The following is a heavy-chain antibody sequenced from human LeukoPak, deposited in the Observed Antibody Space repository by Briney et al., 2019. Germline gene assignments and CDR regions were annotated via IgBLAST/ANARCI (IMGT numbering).Heavy chain of an antibody. V-gene: IGHV1-69*02. J-gene: IGHJ4*02. D-gene: IGHD6-19*01. CDR2: IIPMMGIA. Sequence: GASVKASCKASGGTLRRHTITWVRQAPGQGLEWMGRIIPMMGIANYAQKFQGRVTITADTSTDTAYMDLISLRSEDTAVYYCASRSHKTIVGADTREVGDYWGQGTLVTVSS. CDR1: GGTLRRHT. CDR3: ASRSHKTIVGADTREVGDY.